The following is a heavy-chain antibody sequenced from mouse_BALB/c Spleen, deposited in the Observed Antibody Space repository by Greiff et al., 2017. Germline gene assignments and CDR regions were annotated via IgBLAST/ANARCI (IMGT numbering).Heavy chain of an antibody. CDR3: ARITTVVAPYYAMDY. CDR2: ISYSGST. V-gene: IGHV3-2*02. D-gene: IGHD1-1*01. Sequence: VQLKESGPGLVKPSQSLSLTCTVTGYSITSDYAWNWIRQFPGNKLEWMGYISYSGSTSYNPSLKSRISITRDTSKNQFFLQLNSVTTEDTATYYCARITTVVAPYYAMDYWGQGTSVTVSS. J-gene: IGHJ4*01. CDR1: GYSITSDYA.